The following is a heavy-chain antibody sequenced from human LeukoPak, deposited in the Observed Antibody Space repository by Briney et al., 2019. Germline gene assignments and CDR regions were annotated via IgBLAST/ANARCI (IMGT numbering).Heavy chain of an antibody. CDR2: ISSSGSTI. CDR3: ARGLPNDYYYYYMDV. Sequence: GGSLRLSCAASGFTFSDYYMSWIRQAPGKGLEWVSYISSSGSTIYYADSVKGRFTISRDNAKNSLYLQMNSLRAADTAVYYCARGLPNDYYYYYMDVWGKGTTVTVSS. CDR1: GFTFSDYY. J-gene: IGHJ6*03. V-gene: IGHV3-11*04.